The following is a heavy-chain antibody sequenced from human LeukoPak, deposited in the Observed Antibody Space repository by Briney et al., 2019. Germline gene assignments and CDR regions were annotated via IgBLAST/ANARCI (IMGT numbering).Heavy chain of an antibody. V-gene: IGHV1-2*02. Sequence: VKVSCKASGYTFTGYYMHWVRQAPGQGLAWMGWINPNSGGTNYAQKFQGRVTMTRDTSISTAYMELSRLRSDDTAVYYCARDRSTYYDSSGGFDYWGQGTLVTVSS. D-gene: IGHD3-22*01. CDR1: GYTFTGYY. J-gene: IGHJ4*02. CDR3: ARDRSTYYDSSGGFDY. CDR2: INPNSGGT.